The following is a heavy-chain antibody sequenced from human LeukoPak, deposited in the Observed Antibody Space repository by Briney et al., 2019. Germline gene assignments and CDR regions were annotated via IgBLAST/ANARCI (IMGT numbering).Heavy chain of an antibody. D-gene: IGHD6-13*01. CDR1: GGSFSGYY. CDR2: INHSGST. CDR3: AREGGQQHTMFDP. V-gene: IGHV4-34*01. Sequence: SETLSLTCAVYGGSFSGYYWSWIRQPPGKGLEWIGEINHSGSTNYNPSLKSRVTISVDTSKNQFSLKLSSVTAADTAVYYCAREGGQQHTMFDPWGQGTLVTVSS. J-gene: IGHJ5*02.